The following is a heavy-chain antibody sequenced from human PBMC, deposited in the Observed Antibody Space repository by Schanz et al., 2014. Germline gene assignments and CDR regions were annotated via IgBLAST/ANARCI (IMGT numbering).Heavy chain of an antibody. J-gene: IGHJ4*02. CDR2: IGYLGDT. Sequence: EVQLLESGGGLVQPGGSLRLSCAASGFTLSNSDMHWVRQGTGNGLEWVSTIGYLGDTSYPDSVKGRFTVSRDSGQNSLYLQMNSRRAEDTAVYYCARDSSPNYDFLTAYYSIDYWGQGTLVTVSS. CDR3: ARDSSPNYDFLTAYYSIDY. V-gene: IGHV3-13*01. CDR1: GFTLSNSD. D-gene: IGHD3-9*01.